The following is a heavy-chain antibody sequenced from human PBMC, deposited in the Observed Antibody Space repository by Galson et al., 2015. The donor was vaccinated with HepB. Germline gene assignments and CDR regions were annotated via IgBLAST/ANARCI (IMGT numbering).Heavy chain of an antibody. V-gene: IGHV2-70*11. D-gene: IGHD2-2*03. J-gene: IGHJ6*02. CDR3: ARMYKNGYCGSTSCYHYYYGMDV. CDR2: IDWDDDK. Sequence: PALVKPTQTLTLTCTFSGFSLSTSGMCVSWIRQPPGKALEWLARIDWDDDKYYSTSLKTRLTISKDTSKNQVVLTMTNMDPVDTATYYCARMYKNGYCGSTSCYHYYYGMDVWGQGTTVTVSS. CDR1: GFSLSTSGMC.